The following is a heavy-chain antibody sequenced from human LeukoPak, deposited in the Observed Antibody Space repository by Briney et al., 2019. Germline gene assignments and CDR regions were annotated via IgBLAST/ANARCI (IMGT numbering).Heavy chain of an antibody. CDR3: AKDGGLWVSAHWGDS. D-gene: IGHD7-27*01. CDR1: GFTFSSYT. Sequence: GGSLRLSCTASGFTFSSYTMGWVRQAPGKGLKWVSTITTGGPNTYYADSVKGRFTVSRDDSKNTLYLQMNSLRAEDTAVYYCAKDGGLWVSAHWGDSWGRGTLVTVSS. V-gene: IGHV3-23*01. CDR2: ITTGGPNT. J-gene: IGHJ4*02.